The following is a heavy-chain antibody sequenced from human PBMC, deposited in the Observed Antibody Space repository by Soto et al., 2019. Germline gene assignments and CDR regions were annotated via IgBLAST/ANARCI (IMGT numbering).Heavy chain of an antibody. V-gene: IGHV1-18*01. CDR3: ARDLLWFGTGPAFAI. Sequence: APVKVSCKASGYTFTSYGISWVRQAPGQGLEWMGWISAYNGNTNYAQKLQGRVTMTTDTSTSTAYMELRSLRSDDTAVYYCARDLLWFGTGPAFAIWGQGTMVTVSS. CDR2: ISAYNGNT. D-gene: IGHD3-10*01. J-gene: IGHJ3*02. CDR1: GYTFTSYG.